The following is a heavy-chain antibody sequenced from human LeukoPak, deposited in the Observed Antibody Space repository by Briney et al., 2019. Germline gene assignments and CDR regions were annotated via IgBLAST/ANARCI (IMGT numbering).Heavy chain of an antibody. D-gene: IGHD6-13*01. Sequence: SETLSLTCTVSGVSISSSSYYWGWIRQPPGKGLEWIGSIYYSGSTYYNPSLKSRVTISVDTSKNQFSLKLSSVTAADTAVYYCARHVVAAAGWIDYWGQGTLVTVSS. CDR1: GVSISSSSYY. CDR3: ARHVVAAAGWIDY. V-gene: IGHV4-39*01. J-gene: IGHJ4*02. CDR2: IYYSGST.